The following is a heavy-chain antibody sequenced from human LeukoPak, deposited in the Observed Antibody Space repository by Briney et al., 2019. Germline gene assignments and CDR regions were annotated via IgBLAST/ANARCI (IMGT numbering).Heavy chain of an antibody. CDR2: VLHTGST. Sequence: PSETLSLTCAVYGGSFSGYYWSWIRQPPGKGLEWIAEVLHTGSTNYNPSFKRRVTISVDTSKNQFFLNLTSVTAADTAVYYCARGPGAVHPWGQGILVTVSS. CDR1: GGSFSGYY. J-gene: IGHJ5*02. CDR3: ARGPGAVHP. D-gene: IGHD6-13*01. V-gene: IGHV4-34*12.